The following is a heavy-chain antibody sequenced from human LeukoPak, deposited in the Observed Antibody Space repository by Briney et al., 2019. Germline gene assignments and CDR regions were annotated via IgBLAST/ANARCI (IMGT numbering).Heavy chain of an antibody. V-gene: IGHV3-9*01. D-gene: IGHD2-2*01. CDR3: AKDRRSTTSCYLLDY. Sequence: GGSLRLSCAASGFTFDDYGMHWVRQAPGKGLEWVSGISWNSGSIGYADSVKGRFTISRDNAKNSLYLQMNSLRAEDTAVYYCAKDRRSTTSCYLLDYWGQGTLVTVSS. CDR1: GFTFDDYG. CDR2: ISWNSGSI. J-gene: IGHJ4*02.